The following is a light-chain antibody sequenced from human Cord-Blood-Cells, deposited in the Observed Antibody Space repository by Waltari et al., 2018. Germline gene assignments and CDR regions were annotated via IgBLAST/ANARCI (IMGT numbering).Light chain of an antibody. CDR2: DVS. V-gene: IGLV2-14*01. Sequence: QSALTQPASVSGSPGQPITISCTGTSSDVGGYNYVSWYQQHPGKAPKLMIYDVSKGPSGVSNRFSGSKSGNTASLTISGLQAEDEADYYCQSYDSSLSGSVFGGGTKLTVL. CDR1: SSDVGGYNY. J-gene: IGLJ3*02. CDR3: QSYDSSLSGSV.